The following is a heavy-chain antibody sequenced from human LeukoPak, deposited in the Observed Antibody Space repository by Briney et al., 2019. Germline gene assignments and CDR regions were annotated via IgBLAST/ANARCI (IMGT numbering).Heavy chain of an antibody. CDR1: GYTFTSYG. Sequence: ASVKVSCKASGYTFTSYGISWVRQAPGQGLEWMGWISAYNGNTNYAQKLQGRVTMTTDTSTSTAYMELRSVRSDDTAVYYCARELSGIVVAYDAFDIWGQGTMVTVSS. V-gene: IGHV1-18*01. CDR3: ARELSGIVVAYDAFDI. J-gene: IGHJ3*02. D-gene: IGHD3-22*01. CDR2: ISAYNGNT.